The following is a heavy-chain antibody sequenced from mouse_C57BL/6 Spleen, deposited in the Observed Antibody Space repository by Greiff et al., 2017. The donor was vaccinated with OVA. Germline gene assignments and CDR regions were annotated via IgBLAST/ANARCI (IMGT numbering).Heavy chain of an antibody. D-gene: IGHD2-2*01. CDR1: GYTFTSYW. J-gene: IGHJ2*01. Sequence: QVQLQQSGAELVKPGASVKLSCKASGYTFTSYWMHWVKQRPGQGLEWIGMIHPNSGSTNYNEKFKSKATLTVDKSSSTAYMQLSSLTSEDSAVYYCARDQSFYYGYDGGYYFDYWGQGTTLTVSS. CDR3: ARDQSFYYGYDGGYYFDY. V-gene: IGHV1-64*01. CDR2: IHPNSGST.